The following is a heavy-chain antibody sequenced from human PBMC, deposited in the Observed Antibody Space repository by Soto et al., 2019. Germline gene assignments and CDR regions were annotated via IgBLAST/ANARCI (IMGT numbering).Heavy chain of an antibody. CDR2: ISAYNGNT. V-gene: IGHV1-18*01. Sequence: QVQLVQSEAEVKNPGASVKVSCKTSGYTFSSYAINWVRQAPGQGLEWMGRISAYNGNTNYAQKLQGRVTMTTDTSTRTAYMELRGLRSDDTAVYYCARAGGIVGTRAQSFAPWGRGTLVTVSS. J-gene: IGHJ5*02. CDR1: GYTFSSYA. D-gene: IGHD1-26*01. CDR3: ARAGGIVGTRAQSFAP.